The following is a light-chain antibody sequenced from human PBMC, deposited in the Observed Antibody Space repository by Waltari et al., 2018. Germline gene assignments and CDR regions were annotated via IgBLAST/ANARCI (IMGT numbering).Light chain of an antibody. CDR3: SSYTSSSPVV. Sequence: QSALTQPASVSGSPGQSITISCTGTSSDVGGYNYVSWYQQHPGKAPKLMIYEVSNRPSGVSHRFSVSKSGNTASLTISGLQAEDEADYYCSSYTSSSPVVFGGGTKLTVL. J-gene: IGLJ2*01. V-gene: IGLV2-14*01. CDR1: SSDVGGYNY. CDR2: EVS.